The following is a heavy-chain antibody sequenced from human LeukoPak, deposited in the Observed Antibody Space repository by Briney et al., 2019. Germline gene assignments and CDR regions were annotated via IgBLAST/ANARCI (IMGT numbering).Heavy chain of an antibody. CDR3: ARDRRYSSSWYNNYDAFDI. CDR2: ISAYNGNT. CDR1: GYTFTSYG. Sequence: ASVKVSCKASGYTFTSYGISWVRQAPGQGLEWMGWISAYNGNTNYAQKLQGRVTMTTDTSTSAAYMELRSLRSDDTAVYYCARDRRYSSSWYNNYDAFDIWGQGTMVTVSS. V-gene: IGHV1-18*01. J-gene: IGHJ3*02. D-gene: IGHD6-13*01.